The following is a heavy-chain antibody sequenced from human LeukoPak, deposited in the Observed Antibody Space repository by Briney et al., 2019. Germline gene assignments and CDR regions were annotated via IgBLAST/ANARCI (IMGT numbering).Heavy chain of an antibody. CDR2: IIPLFGTA. CDR3: ARGWLAESTVVTPYNY. V-gene: IGHV1-69*13. CDR1: GYTFTSYY. J-gene: IGHJ4*02. D-gene: IGHD4-23*01. Sequence: ASVKVSCKASGYTFTSYYIHWVRQAPGQGLEWMGMIIPLFGTANYAQKFQGRVTITAVESMSTAYMELSSLRSVDTAVYYCARGWLAESTVVTPYNYWGQGTLVTVSS.